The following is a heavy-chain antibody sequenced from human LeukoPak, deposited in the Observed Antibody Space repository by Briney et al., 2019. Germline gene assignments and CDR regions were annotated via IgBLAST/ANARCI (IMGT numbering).Heavy chain of an antibody. V-gene: IGHV4-4*02. CDR2: IYHSGRT. CDR1: GGSGGSISSSNY. D-gene: IGHD2-2*01. Sequence: PSETLSLTCAVSGGSGGSISSSNYWSWVRQPPGKGLEWIGEIYHSGRTNSNPSLKSRVTISVGKSKNQFSLRLNSETAADTAVYYCARAGQGYCTSASCFLSLDYWGQGTLVTVSS. CDR3: ARAGQGYCTSASCFLSLDY. J-gene: IGHJ4*02.